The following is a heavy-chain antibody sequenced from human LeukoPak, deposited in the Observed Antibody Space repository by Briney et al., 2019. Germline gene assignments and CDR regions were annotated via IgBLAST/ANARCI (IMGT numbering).Heavy chain of an antibody. D-gene: IGHD6-13*01. CDR2: IYHSGST. CDR3: AVSAAGLFDP. CDR1: GGSISNNHYY. J-gene: IGHJ5*02. V-gene: IGHV4-30-2*01. Sequence: KASQTLSLTCTVSGGSISNNHYYWTWIRQPPGKGLEWIGYIYHSGSTYYNPSLKSRVTISVDTSKNQFSLMLNSVTAADTAVYYCAVSAAGLFDPWGQGTLVTVSS.